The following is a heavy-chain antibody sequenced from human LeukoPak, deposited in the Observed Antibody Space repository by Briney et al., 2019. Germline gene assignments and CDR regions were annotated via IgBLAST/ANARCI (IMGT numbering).Heavy chain of an antibody. CDR2: INPNSGGT. D-gene: IGHD2-2*01. CDR3: ARLIVVVPAAQDY. CDR1: GYTLTGYY. Sequence: ASVKVSCKASGYTLTGYYMHWVRQAPGQGLEWMGWINPNSGGTNYAQKFQGRVTMTRDTSISTAYMELSRLRSDDTAVYYCARLIVVVPAAQDYWGQGTLVTVSS. V-gene: IGHV1-2*02. J-gene: IGHJ4*02.